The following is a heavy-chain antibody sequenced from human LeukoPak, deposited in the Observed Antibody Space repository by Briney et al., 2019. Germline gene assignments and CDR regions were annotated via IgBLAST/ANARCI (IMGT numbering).Heavy chain of an antibody. Sequence: GGSLRLSCAASGFTFSSYWMHWVRQAPGKGLVWVSRINSDGSSTSYADSVKGRFTISRDNAKNTLYLQMNSLGAEDTAVYYCARETDCSSTSCYAGSDYWGQGTLVTVSS. V-gene: IGHV3-74*01. D-gene: IGHD2-2*01. CDR3: ARETDCSSTSCYAGSDY. CDR2: INSDGSST. CDR1: GFTFSSYW. J-gene: IGHJ4*02.